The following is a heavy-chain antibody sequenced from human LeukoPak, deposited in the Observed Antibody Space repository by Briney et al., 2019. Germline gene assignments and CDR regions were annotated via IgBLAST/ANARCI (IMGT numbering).Heavy chain of an antibody. V-gene: IGHV4-31*03. Sequence: PSQTLSLTCTVSGGSISSGGYYWSWIRQHPGKGLEWIGYIYYSGSTYYNPSLKSRVTISVDSSKNQCSLKLSSVTAADTAVYYCARHGTVTHRFDYWGQGTLVTVSS. J-gene: IGHJ4*02. CDR1: GGSISSGGYY. D-gene: IGHD4-17*01. CDR2: IYYSGST. CDR3: ARHGTVTHRFDY.